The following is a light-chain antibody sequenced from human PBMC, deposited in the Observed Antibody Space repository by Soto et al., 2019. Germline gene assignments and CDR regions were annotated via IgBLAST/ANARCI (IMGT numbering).Light chain of an antibody. J-gene: IGKJ5*01. CDR3: QQTYITPFP. V-gene: IGKV1-39*01. CDR2: AAS. Sequence: DIQMTQSPSSLSASVGDRVTITCRASQSITDYLNWYQQKPGKAPKLLIYAASSLQSGVPSRFSASGSGTDLTLTISRLQPEDFATYFCQQTYITPFPFGQGTRLEIK. CDR1: QSITDY.